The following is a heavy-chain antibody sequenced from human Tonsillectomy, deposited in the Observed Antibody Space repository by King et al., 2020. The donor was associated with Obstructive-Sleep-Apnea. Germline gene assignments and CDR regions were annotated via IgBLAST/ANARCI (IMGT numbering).Heavy chain of an antibody. CDR3: ARGGSYWNWFDP. CDR1: GFTFSSYS. J-gene: IGHJ5*02. V-gene: IGHV3-48*01. D-gene: IGHD1-26*01. Sequence: VQLVESGGGLVQPGGSLRLSCAASGFTFSSYSMNWVRQAPGKGLEGVSYISSSSSSIYYADSVKGRFTISRDNAKNSLFLQMNSLRAEDTAVYYCARGGSYWNWFDPWGQGTLVTVSS. CDR2: ISSSSSSI.